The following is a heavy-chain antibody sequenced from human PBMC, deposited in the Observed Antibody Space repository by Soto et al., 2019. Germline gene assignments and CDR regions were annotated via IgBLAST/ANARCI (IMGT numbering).Heavy chain of an antibody. CDR1: GYTFTSFD. CDR2: TTASNTHT. J-gene: IGHJ4*02. V-gene: IGHV1-18*04. D-gene: IGHD3-3*01. CDR3: ARGGYMSGYHY. Sequence: QVQLLQSGTEVKEPGASVKVSCKASGYTFTSFDISWVRQAPGQGLEWVGWTTASNTHTNYAQKLQGRVTMTTDTATTTAYMELRSLRSADPAIYYCARGGYMSGYHYWCQGTLVTVSS.